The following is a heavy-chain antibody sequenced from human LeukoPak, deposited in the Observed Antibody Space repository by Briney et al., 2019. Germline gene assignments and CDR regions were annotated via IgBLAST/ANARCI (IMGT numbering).Heavy chain of an antibody. CDR3: ASSIAVAGTSGPFDY. D-gene: IGHD6-19*01. CDR1: GGSVSSGSYY. V-gene: IGHV4-61*01. Sequence: PSETLSLTCTVSGGSVSSGSYYWSWIRQPPGKGLEWIGYIYYSGSTNYNPSLKSRVTISVDTSKNQCSLKLSSVTAADTAVYYCASSIAVAGTSGPFDYWGQGTLVTVSS. J-gene: IGHJ4*02. CDR2: IYYSGST.